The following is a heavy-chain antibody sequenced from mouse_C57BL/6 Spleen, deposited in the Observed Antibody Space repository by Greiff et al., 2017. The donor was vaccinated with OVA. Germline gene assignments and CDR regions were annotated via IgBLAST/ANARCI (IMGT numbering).Heavy chain of an antibody. D-gene: IGHD1-2*01. CDR1: GFTFSSYG. V-gene: IGHV5-6*02. CDR2: ISSGGSYT. J-gene: IGHJ4*01. CDR3: ARRTPWGDGLIDAMDY. Sequence: DVKLVESGGDLVKPGGSLKLSCAASGFTFSSYGMSWVRQTPDKRLEWVATISSGGSYTYYPDSVKGRFTISRDNAKNTLYLQMSSLQSEDTAMYYCARRTPWGDGLIDAMDYWGQGTSVTVSS.